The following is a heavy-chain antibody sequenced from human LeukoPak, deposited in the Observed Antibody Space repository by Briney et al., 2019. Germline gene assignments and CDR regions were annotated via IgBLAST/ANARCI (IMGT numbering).Heavy chain of an antibody. CDR1: NGSISSDY. CDR3: ARLTTRPGGIRPLIMDF. D-gene: IGHD3-10*01. J-gene: IGHJ4*02. Sequence: SETLSLTCTVSNGSISSDYWTWIRQPPGKGLEWIGYIYYSGSTKYNPSLESRAAISLDTSRNQFSLKLTSMSAADTAVYYCARLTTRPGGIRPLIMDFWGQGTLVTVSS. CDR2: IYYSGST. V-gene: IGHV4-59*01.